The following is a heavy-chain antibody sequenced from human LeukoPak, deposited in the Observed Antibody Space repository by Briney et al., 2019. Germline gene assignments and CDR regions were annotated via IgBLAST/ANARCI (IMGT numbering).Heavy chain of an antibody. CDR1: GGSISSYH. CDR2: IYSSGNT. CDR3: ARATSGTYYYFYS. V-gene: IGHV4-4*07. J-gene: IGHJ4*02. Sequence: SETLSLTCTVSGGSISSYHWSWIRQPAGKRLEWIGRIYSSGNTNYSPSLKSRVTMSVDTSKNQFSLKLSSVTAADTALYFCARATSGTYYYFYSWGRGTLVSVSS. D-gene: IGHD3-10*01.